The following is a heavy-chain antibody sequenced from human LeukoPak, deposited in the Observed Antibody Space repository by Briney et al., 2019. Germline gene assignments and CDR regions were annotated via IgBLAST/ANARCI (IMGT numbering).Heavy chain of an antibody. J-gene: IGHJ4*02. CDR3: ARARGYYDSSGYYYMAHYFDY. CDR2: INHSGST. Sequence: SETLPLTCAVYGGSFSGYYWSWIRQPPGKGLEWIGEINHSGSTNYNPSLKSRVTISVDTSKNQFSLKLSSVTAADTAVYYCARARGYYDSSGYYYMAHYFDYWGQGTLVTVSS. D-gene: IGHD3-22*01. CDR1: GGSFSGYY. V-gene: IGHV4-34*01.